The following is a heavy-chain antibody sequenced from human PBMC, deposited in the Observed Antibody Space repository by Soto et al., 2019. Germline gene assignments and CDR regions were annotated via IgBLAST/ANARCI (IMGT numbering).Heavy chain of an antibody. Sequence: QITLKEAGPTLVKPTETLTLTGTFSGFSFTTTRMGVGWTRQPPGKSLEWLAIIYWDGESRYNPLLRRRLTLTEDTSKNPVVLTMTNMDPKDTATYYCAHRDSTGTTTYFDSWGQGIPVTVAS. J-gene: IGHJ4*02. CDR1: GFSFTTTRMG. CDR2: IYWDGES. V-gene: IGHV2-5*02. D-gene: IGHD1-1*01. CDR3: AHRDSTGTTTYFDS.